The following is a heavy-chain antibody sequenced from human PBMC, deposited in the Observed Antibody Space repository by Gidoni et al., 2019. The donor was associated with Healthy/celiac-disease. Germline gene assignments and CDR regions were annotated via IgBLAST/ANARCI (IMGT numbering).Heavy chain of an antibody. CDR1: GFTFSSYA. CDR2: ISGSGGST. V-gene: IGHV3-23*01. Sequence: EVQLLESGGGLVQPGGSLRLSCAASGFTFSSYAMGWVRQAPGKGLEWVSAISGSGGSTYYADSVKGRFTISRDNSKNTLYLQMNSLRAEDTAVYYCATRGAVTKVFDYWGQGTLVTVSS. CDR3: ATRGAVTKVFDY. D-gene: IGHD4-17*01. J-gene: IGHJ4*02.